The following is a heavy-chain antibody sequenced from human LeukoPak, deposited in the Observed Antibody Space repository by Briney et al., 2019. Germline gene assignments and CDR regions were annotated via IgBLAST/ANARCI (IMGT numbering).Heavy chain of an antibody. CDR1: GGTFSSYA. Sequence: SVKVSCKASGGTFSSYAISWVRQAPGQGLEWMGGIIPIFGTANYAQKFQGRVTITADESTSTAYMKLSSLRSEDTAVYYCAGSRRGMVPVDYWGQGTLVTVSS. D-gene: IGHD4/OR15-4a*01. CDR3: AGSRRGMVPVDY. CDR2: IIPIFGTA. V-gene: IGHV1-69*13. J-gene: IGHJ4*02.